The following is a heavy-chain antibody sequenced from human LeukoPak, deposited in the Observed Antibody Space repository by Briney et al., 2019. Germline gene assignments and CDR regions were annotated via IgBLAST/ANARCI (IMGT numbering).Heavy chain of an antibody. D-gene: IGHD3-22*01. CDR2: IYYTGST. Sequence: SETLSLTCTVSGGSISNYYWSWIRQPPEKGLEYIGYIYYTGSTYYNPSLKSRVTISLDTSKNQFSLKLSSVTAADAAVYYCVRRYYYDIWGQGTLVTVSS. V-gene: IGHV4-59*01. CDR1: GGSISNYY. CDR3: VRRYYYDI. J-gene: IGHJ4*02.